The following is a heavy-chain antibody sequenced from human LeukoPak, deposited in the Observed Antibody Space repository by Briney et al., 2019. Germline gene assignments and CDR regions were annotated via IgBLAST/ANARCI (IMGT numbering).Heavy chain of an antibody. CDR3: ARGHMSIQAYYYGSGSYYPDY. CDR2: ISSSSSYI. Sequence: GGSLRLSCAASGFTFSSYSMNWVRQAPGKGLEWVSSISSSSSYIYYADSVKGRFTISRDNAKNSLYLQMNSLRAEDTAVYYCARGHMSIQAYYYGSGSYYPDYWGQGTLVTVSS. D-gene: IGHD3-10*01. CDR1: GFTFSSYS. V-gene: IGHV3-21*04. J-gene: IGHJ4*02.